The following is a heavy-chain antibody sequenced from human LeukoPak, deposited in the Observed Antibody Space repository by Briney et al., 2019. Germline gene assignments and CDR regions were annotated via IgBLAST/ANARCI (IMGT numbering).Heavy chain of an antibody. CDR1: GGSISIYY. V-gene: IGHV4-59*01. J-gene: IGHJ4*02. Sequence: SETLSLTCTVSGGSISIYYWSWIRQSPGKGLEWIGYIYYTGSTNYNPSLKSRVTISVDTSKNQFSLKLSSVTAADKAVYYCAREKYSNGSFDYWGQGTLVTVSS. D-gene: IGHD4-11*01. CDR2: IYYTGST. CDR3: AREKYSNGSFDY.